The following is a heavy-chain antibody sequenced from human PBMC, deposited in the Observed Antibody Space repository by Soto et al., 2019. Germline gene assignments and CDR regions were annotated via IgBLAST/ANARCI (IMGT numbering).Heavy chain of an antibody. D-gene: IGHD2-2*02. J-gene: IGHJ4*02. CDR2: IYYSGST. CDR1: GGSISSFY. Sequence: SETLSLTCTVSGGSISSFYWSWIRQPPGKGLEWIGYIYYSGSTNYNPSLKSRVTISVDTSKNQFSLKLSSVTAADTAVYYCARDQAYLDYWGQGTLVT. V-gene: IGHV4-59*01. CDR3: ARDQAYLDY.